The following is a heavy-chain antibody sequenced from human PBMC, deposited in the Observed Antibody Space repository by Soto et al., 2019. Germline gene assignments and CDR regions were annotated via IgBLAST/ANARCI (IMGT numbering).Heavy chain of an antibody. V-gene: IGHV3-21*01. CDR2: ISSASDNI. CDR3: ARDITTVTTERIDF. D-gene: IGHD4-17*01. CDR1: GFTFNYYT. J-gene: IGHJ4*02. Sequence: EVQLEESGGGLVRPGASLRLSCAASGFTFNYYTMIWVRQAPGQGLEWVSSISSASDNIHYADSVKGRFTISRENAENSVYLQMNSLRDEDTDVYYCARDITTVTTERIDFWGQGTLVTVSS.